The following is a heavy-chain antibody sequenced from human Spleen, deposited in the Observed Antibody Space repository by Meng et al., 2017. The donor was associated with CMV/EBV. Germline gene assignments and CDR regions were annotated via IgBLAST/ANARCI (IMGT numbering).Heavy chain of an antibody. Sequence: SGYTFTSYDLSCVRQPTGQGLEWMGWMNPNGGNTGSAQKFQGRVTMTTNSSISTAYMELSSLRSEDTAVYYCARGRYDTSGYYSFYYWGQGTLVTVSS. CDR1: GYTFTSYD. CDR3: ARGRYDTSGYYSFYY. V-gene: IGHV1-8*01. CDR2: MNPNGGNT. D-gene: IGHD3-22*01. J-gene: IGHJ4*02.